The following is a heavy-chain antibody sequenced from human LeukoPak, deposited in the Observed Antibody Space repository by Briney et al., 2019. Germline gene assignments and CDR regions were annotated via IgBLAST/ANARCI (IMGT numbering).Heavy chain of an antibody. D-gene: IGHD3-9*01. V-gene: IGHV3-9*01. J-gene: IGHJ4*02. Sequence: GRSLRLSCAASGFTFDDYAMHWVRQAPGKGLEWVSGISWNSGSIVYADSVKGRFTISRDNAKNSLYLQMNSLRAEDTALYYCAKDGRTRYFDWLDYWGQGTLVTVSS. CDR3: AKDGRTRYFDWLDY. CDR1: GFTFDDYA. CDR2: ISWNSGSI.